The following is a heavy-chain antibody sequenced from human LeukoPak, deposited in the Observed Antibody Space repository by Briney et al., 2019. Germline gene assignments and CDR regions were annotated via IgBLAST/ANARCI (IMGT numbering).Heavy chain of an antibody. CDR2: IYTSGST. J-gene: IGHJ4*02. CDR3: ARSIYDSSGLFDY. Sequence: SETLSLXCTVSGGSNSSYYWSWIRRPAGKGLEWIGRIYTSGSTNYNPSLKSRVTMSVDTSKNQFSLKLSSVTAADTAVYYCARSIYDSSGLFDYWGQGTLVTVSS. D-gene: IGHD3-22*01. V-gene: IGHV4-4*07. CDR1: GGSNSSYY.